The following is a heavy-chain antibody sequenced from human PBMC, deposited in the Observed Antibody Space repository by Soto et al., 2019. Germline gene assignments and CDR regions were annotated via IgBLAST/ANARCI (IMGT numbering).Heavy chain of an antibody. Sequence: GGSLRLSCAASGFTFSSYAMHWVRQAPGKGLEWVAVISYDGSNKYYADSVKGRFTISRDNSKNTLYLQMNSLRAEDTAVYCCARDDTFTKKMVRGVIITFAFDIWGQGTMVTVSS. J-gene: IGHJ3*02. CDR1: GFTFSSYA. CDR3: ARDDTFTKKMVRGVIITFAFDI. D-gene: IGHD3-10*01. V-gene: IGHV3-30-3*01. CDR2: ISYDGSNK.